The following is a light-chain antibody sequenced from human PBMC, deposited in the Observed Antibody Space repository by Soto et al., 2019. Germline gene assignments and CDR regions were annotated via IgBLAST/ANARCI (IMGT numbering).Light chain of an antibody. J-gene: IGKJ1*01. Sequence: AIQLTQSPASRSASVGDRVTISCRASQGIGNDLAWYQQKPGKAPRLLIFAASNLQSGVPSRCSGSGSGTDFTLTISRLQPEDFATYYCLQLYNFSWTFGQGTKVDIK. V-gene: IGKV1-6*01. CDR3: LQLYNFSWT. CDR1: QGIGND. CDR2: AAS.